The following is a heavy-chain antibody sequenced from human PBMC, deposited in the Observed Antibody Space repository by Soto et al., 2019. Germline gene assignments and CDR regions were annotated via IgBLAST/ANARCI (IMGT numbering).Heavy chain of an antibody. CDR1: GFTFSSYA. CDR2: ISGSGGST. V-gene: IGHV3-23*01. J-gene: IGHJ6*02. Sequence: GALRLSCAASGFTFSSYAMSWVRQAPGKGLEWVSAISGSGGSTYYADSVKGRFTISRDNSKNTLYLQMNSLRAEDTAVYYCAKGLYYYDSSGFRTATYGMDVWGQGTTVTVSS. CDR3: AKGLYYYDSSGFRTATYGMDV. D-gene: IGHD3-22*01.